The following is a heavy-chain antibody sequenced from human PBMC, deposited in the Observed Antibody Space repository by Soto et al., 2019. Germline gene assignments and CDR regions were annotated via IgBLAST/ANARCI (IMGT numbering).Heavy chain of an antibody. CDR1: GYTFTSYG. J-gene: IGHJ1*01. Sequence: QVQLVQSGAEVKKPGASVKVSCKASGYTFTSYGIIWVRQAPGQGLEWMGWISAYNGNTNDAQKLQGRVTMTTDTSTSTAYMELRSLRSDDTAVYYSASDRLKYSPYAEYFQHWGQGTLVAVSS. D-gene: IGHD2-21*01. V-gene: IGHV1-18*01. CDR3: ASDRLKYSPYAEYFQH. CDR2: ISAYNGNT.